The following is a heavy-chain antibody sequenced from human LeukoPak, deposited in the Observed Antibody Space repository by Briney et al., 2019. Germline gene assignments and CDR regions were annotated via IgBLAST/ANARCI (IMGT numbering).Heavy chain of an antibody. J-gene: IGHJ3*02. CDR1: GFTLSSYW. CDR3: ARAGGGSRSGAFDI. D-gene: IGHD2-15*01. CDR2: INSDGSST. Sequence: GGSLRLSCVASGFTLSSYWMHWVRQAPGKGLVWVSRINSDGSSTSYADSVKGRFTISRDNAKNTLYLQMNSLRAEDTAVYYCARAGGGSRSGAFDIWGQGTMVTVSS. V-gene: IGHV3-74*01.